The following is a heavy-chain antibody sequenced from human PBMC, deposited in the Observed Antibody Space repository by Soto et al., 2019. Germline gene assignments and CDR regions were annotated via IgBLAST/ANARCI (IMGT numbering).Heavy chain of an antibody. J-gene: IGHJ3*02. CDR3: VRYCSGGSCYSGAFDI. D-gene: IGHD2-15*01. V-gene: IGHV4-31*03. CDR2: IYYSGST. CDR1: GGSISSGGYY. Sequence: PSETLSLTCTVSGGSISSGGYYWSWIRQHPGKGLEWIGYIYYSGSTYYNPSLKSRVNISVDTSKNQFSLKLSSVTAADTAVYYCVRYCSGGSCYSGAFDIWGQGTMVTVSS.